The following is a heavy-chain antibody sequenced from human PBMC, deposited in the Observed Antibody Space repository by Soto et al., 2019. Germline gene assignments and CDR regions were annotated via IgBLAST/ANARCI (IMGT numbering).Heavy chain of an antibody. J-gene: IGHJ4*02. V-gene: IGHV3-48*02. D-gene: IGHD6-13*01. CDR2: SSSSSTI. CDR3: ARGRNPADPYYFDY. Sequence: SSSSSTIYYADSVKGRFTISRDNAKNSLYLQMNSLRDEDTAVYYCARGRNPADPYYFDYWGQGTLVTVSS.